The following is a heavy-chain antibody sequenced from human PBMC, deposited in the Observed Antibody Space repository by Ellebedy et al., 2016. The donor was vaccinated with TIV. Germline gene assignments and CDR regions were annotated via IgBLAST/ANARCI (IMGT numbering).Heavy chain of an antibody. V-gene: IGHV3-13*04. CDR1: GFTFSSYD. Sequence: GGSLRLXCAASGFTFSSYDMHWVRQATGKGLEWVSAIGTAGDTYYPGSVKGRFTISRENAKNSLYLQMNSLRAGDTAVYYCARWSMPGAFDIWGQGTMVTVSS. CDR2: IGTAGDT. CDR3: ARWSMPGAFDI. J-gene: IGHJ3*02. D-gene: IGHD2-8*02.